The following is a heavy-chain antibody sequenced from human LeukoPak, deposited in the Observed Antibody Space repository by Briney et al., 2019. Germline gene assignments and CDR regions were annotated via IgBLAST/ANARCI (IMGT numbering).Heavy chain of an antibody. CDR1: GFTFSSYG. CDR2: ISYDGSNK. Sequence: GGSLRLSCAASGFTFSSYGMHWVRQAPGKGLEWVAVISYDGSNKYYADSVKGRFTISRDNSKNTLYLQTNSLRAEDTAVYYCAKSPRMGGYDYYYFDYWGQGTLVTVSS. V-gene: IGHV3-30*18. CDR3: AKSPRMGGYDYYYFDY. D-gene: IGHD5-12*01. J-gene: IGHJ4*02.